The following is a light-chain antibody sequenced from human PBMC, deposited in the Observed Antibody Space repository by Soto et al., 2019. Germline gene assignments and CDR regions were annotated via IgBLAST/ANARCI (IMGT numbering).Light chain of an antibody. V-gene: IGKV3-20*01. CDR2: GAS. CDR3: QQYGSSPRT. Sequence: ELVLTQSPGTLSLSPGERATLSCRASQSLGSSYLAWYQQKPGQAPRLLISGASSRATGIPDRFSGSGSGTDFTLIISRLEPEDFAVYYCQQYGSSPRTFGQGTKVDI. J-gene: IGKJ1*01. CDR1: QSLGSSY.